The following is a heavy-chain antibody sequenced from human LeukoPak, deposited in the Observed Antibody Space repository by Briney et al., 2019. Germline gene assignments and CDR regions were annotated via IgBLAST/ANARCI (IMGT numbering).Heavy chain of an antibody. D-gene: IGHD1-1*01. V-gene: IGHV3-21*01. CDR2: ITSSSSYT. J-gene: IGHJ6*03. CDR3: ARDPYNGAYSEGYYYYYMDV. Sequence: ETLSLTCTVSGGSISSSSYYWGWVRQPPGKGLEWISAITSSSSYTFYADSVKGRFTISRDNAQNSLYLQMNSLRVEDTAIYYCARDPYNGAYSEGYYYYYMDVWGKGTTVTVSS. CDR1: GGSISSSSYY.